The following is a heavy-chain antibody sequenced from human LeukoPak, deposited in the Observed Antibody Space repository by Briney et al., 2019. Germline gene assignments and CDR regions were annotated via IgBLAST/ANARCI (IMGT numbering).Heavy chain of an antibody. CDR3: ARDQYARFDP. Sequence: SETLSLTCTVSGGSISSYYWSWIRQPPGKGLEWIGYIYYSGSTNYNPSLKSRVTISVDTSKNQFSLKLSSVTAADTAVYYCARDQYARFDPWGQGTLVTVSS. V-gene: IGHV4-59*01. J-gene: IGHJ5*02. CDR1: GGSISSYY. CDR2: IYYSGST.